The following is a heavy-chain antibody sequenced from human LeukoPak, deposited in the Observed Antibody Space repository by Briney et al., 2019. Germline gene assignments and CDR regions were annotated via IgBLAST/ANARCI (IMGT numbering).Heavy chain of an antibody. CDR2: IYSGGST. D-gene: IGHD1-26*01. V-gene: IGHV3-66*02. CDR3: ARDPSGDFDY. CDR1: GFTVRTNY. J-gene: IGHJ4*02. Sequence: PGGSLRLSCAASGFTVRTNYMSWVRQAPGKGLEWVSVIYSGGSTYYADSVKGRFTIPRDNSKNTLYLQMNSLRAEDTAVYYCARDPSGDFDYWGQGTLVTVSS.